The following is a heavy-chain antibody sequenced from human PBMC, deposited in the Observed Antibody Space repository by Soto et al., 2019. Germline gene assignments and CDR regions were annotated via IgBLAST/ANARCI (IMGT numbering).Heavy chain of an antibody. D-gene: IGHD1-1*01. CDR1: GFTFSGYW. V-gene: IGHV3-74*01. J-gene: IGHJ4*02. Sequence: GGSLRLSCAASGFTFSGYWMHWVRQAPGKGLVWVSRIDGDGSRTNYPDSVKGRFTISRDNAKNTLYLQMNSLRAEDTAVYYCARELASYNDYWGQGTLVTVSS. CDR3: ARELASYNDY. CDR2: IDGDGSRT.